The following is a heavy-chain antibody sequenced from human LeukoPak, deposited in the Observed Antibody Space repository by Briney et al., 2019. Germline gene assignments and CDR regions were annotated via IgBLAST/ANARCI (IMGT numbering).Heavy chain of an antibody. D-gene: IGHD1-26*01. CDR3: ARDPDPIVGVSFDY. J-gene: IGHJ4*02. CDR2: INQDQNEI. Sequence: GGSLRLSCVASGFTFSSYWMTWVRQAPGKGLEWVASINQDQNEIHYVDSVRGRFTISRDNAKNSMYLQMNSLTADDTAVYYCARDPDPIVGVSFDYWGQGTLVTVSS. CDR1: GFTFSSYW. V-gene: IGHV3-7*01.